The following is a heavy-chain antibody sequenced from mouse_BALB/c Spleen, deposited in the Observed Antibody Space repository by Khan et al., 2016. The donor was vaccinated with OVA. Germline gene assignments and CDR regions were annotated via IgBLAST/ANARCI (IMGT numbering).Heavy chain of an antibody. CDR1: GYTFTNYG. Sequence: QIQLVQSGPELKKPGETVKISCKASGYTFTNYGMNWVKQAPGKALKWMGWISTYTGEPTYADDFKGRFAFSLETSASTAYLQINNLKNDETATYFCTKPPHFSYVLVYWGQGTSVTVSS. J-gene: IGHJ4*01. CDR3: TKPPHFSYVLVY. V-gene: IGHV9-3-1*01. CDR2: ISTYTGEP.